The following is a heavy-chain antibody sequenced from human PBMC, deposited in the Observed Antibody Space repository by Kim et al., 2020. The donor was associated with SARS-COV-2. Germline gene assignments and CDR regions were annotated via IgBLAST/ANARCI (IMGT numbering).Heavy chain of an antibody. V-gene: IGHV4-39*07. Sequence: RVTISVDTSKNQFSLKLSSVTAADTAVYYCARVNYEFWSGGGHGKFYFDYWGQGTLVTVSS. J-gene: IGHJ4*02. CDR3: ARVNYEFWSGGGHGKFYFDY. D-gene: IGHD3-3*01.